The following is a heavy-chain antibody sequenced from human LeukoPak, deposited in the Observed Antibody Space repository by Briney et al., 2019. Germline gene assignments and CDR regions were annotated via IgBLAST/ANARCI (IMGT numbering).Heavy chain of an antibody. CDR2: IYTSGST. Sequence: PSETLSLTCTVSGGSISSYYWSWLRQPAGKGLEWIGRIYTSGSTNYNPSLKSRVTMSVDTSKNQFSLKLSSVTAADTAVYYCARDPVAAAGNDAFDIWGQGTMVTVSS. J-gene: IGHJ3*02. D-gene: IGHD6-13*01. V-gene: IGHV4-4*07. CDR3: ARDPVAAAGNDAFDI. CDR1: GGSISSYY.